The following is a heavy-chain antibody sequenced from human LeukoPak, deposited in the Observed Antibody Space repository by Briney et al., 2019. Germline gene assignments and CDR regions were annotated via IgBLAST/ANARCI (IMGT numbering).Heavy chain of an antibody. D-gene: IGHD4-17*01. V-gene: IGHV1-2*02. CDR2: INPNSGGT. J-gene: IGHJ6*02. Sequence: ASVKVSCKASGYTFTGYYMRWVRQAPGQGLEWMGWINPNSGGTNYAQKFQGRVTMTRDTSISTAYMELSRLRSDDTAVYYCAVLGMEKGTVTTGYNYYYYGMDVWGQGTTVTVSS. CDR1: GYTFTGYY. CDR3: AVLGMEKGTVTTGYNYYYYGMDV.